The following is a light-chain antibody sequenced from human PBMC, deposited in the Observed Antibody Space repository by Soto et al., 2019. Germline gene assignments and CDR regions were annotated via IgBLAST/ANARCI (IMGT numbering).Light chain of an antibody. CDR2: DAS. V-gene: IGKV3-11*01. Sequence: DIVLTQSPATLSVSPGDRVTLSCRASHAIGRFLSWYQHRPGQGPRLLVYDASNRATGVPARFSGSGSETDFTLTISSLEPEDFAVYYCQQRLHWPITFGQGTRLEIK. J-gene: IGKJ5*01. CDR1: HAIGRF. CDR3: QQRLHWPIT.